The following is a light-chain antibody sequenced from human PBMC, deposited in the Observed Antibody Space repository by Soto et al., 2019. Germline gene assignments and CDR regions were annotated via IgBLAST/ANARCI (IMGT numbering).Light chain of an antibody. J-gene: IGLJ2*01. CDR3: ATCDSSLSAVV. Sequence: QSVLTQPPSVSGAPGQKVTISCSGSSSNIGNNYVSWYQQLPGTAPKLLIYDNNKRPSGIPDRFSGSKSGTSATLGITGLQTRDEANYYCATCDSSLSAVVFGGGTKLTVL. V-gene: IGLV1-51*01. CDR2: DNN. CDR1: SSNIGNNY.